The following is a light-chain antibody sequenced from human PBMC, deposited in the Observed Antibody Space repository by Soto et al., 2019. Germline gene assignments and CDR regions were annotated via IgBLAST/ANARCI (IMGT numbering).Light chain of an antibody. V-gene: IGKV3-15*01. CDR1: HSVSTN. J-gene: IGKJ3*01. Sequence: ETVMTQSPSTLSVSPGERATLSCRASHSVSTNLAWYQQKPGQAPRLLIYGASIGATGTPARFSGSGSGSDFTLTISSLQSEDFAVYYCQQYNKWPLTFGPGTKVDIK. CDR2: GAS. CDR3: QQYNKWPLT.